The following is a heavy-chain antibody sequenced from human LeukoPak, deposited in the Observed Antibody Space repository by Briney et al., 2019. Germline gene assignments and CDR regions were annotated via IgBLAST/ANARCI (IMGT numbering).Heavy chain of an antibody. Sequence: GGSLRLSCAASGFTFSSYAMSWVRQARGKGLEWVSAISGSGGSTFYADSVKGLFTIPRDNSKNTLYLQMNSLRAEDTAVYYCTSSGWYSEYYFDYWGQGTLVTVSS. CDR3: TSSGWYSEYYFDY. J-gene: IGHJ4*02. CDR2: ISGSGGST. CDR1: GFTFSSYA. D-gene: IGHD6-19*01. V-gene: IGHV3-23*01.